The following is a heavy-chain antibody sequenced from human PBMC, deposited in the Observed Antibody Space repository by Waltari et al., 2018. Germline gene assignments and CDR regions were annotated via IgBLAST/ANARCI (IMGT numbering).Heavy chain of an antibody. V-gene: IGHV3-74*01. CDR2: INGDGRNT. CDR3: VRGGGTYGDWDY. D-gene: IGHD4-17*01. J-gene: IGHJ4*02. Sequence: EVPLVESGGGLVQPGGSLRLSCAASGFTFSGYWMHWVRQAPGKGLLWFSRINGDGRNTNYADSVKGRFTISRDNAKNTLYLQMNSLRAEDTAVYYCVRGGGTYGDWDYWGLGTLVTVSS. CDR1: GFTFSGYW.